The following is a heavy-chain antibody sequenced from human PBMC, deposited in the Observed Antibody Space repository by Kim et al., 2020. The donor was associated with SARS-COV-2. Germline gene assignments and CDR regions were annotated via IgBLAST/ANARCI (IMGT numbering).Heavy chain of an antibody. CDR3: GEYYGARRHFTY. V-gene: IGHV3-23*05. J-gene: IGHJ4*02. D-gene: IGHD3-10*01. CDR2: T. Sequence: TYYADFVKGRFSISRDNSKNVLSLQMNSRRVEDTAVYYCGEYYGARRHFTYWGQGTLV.